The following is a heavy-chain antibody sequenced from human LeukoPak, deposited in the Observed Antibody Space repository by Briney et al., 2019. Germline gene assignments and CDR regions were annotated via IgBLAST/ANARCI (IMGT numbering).Heavy chain of an antibody. V-gene: IGHV4-34*01. J-gene: IGHJ3*02. Sequence: SETLSLTCAVYGGSFSGYYWSWIRQPPGKGLEWNGEINHSGSTNYNPSLKSRVTISVDTSKNQFSLKLSSVTAADTAVYYCARSLDTAMVAAFDIWGQGTMVTVSS. CDR1: GGSFSGYY. CDR3: ARSLDTAMVAAFDI. CDR2: INHSGST. D-gene: IGHD5-18*01.